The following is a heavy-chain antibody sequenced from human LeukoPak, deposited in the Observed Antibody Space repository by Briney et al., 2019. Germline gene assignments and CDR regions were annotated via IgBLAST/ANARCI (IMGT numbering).Heavy chain of an antibody. D-gene: IGHD1-26*01. V-gene: IGHV1-2*02. J-gene: IGHJ4*02. CDR3: AREGPRISGSPRY. Sequence: GASVKVSCKASGYTFTGYYMHWVRQAPGQGLEWMGWINTNSGGTNYAQKFQGRVTMTRDTSISTAYMELSRLRSDDTAVYYCAREGPRISGSPRYWGQGTLVTVSS. CDR2: INTNSGGT. CDR1: GYTFTGYY.